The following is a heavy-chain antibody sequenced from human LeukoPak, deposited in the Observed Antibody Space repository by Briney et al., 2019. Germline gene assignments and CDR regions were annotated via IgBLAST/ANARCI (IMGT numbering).Heavy chain of an antibody. J-gene: IGHJ4*02. Sequence: GSSVKVSCKASGGTFSSYTISWVRQAPGQGLEWMGRIIPILGIANYAQKFQGRVTITADKSTSTAYMELSSLRSEDTAVYYCARAPSGGAKINVGGKGTLVTVSS. V-gene: IGHV1-69*02. CDR2: IIPILGIA. D-gene: IGHD3-16*01. CDR1: GGTFSSYT. CDR3: ARAPSGGAKINV.